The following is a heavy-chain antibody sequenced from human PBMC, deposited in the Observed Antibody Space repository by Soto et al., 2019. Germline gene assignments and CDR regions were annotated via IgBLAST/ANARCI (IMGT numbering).Heavy chain of an antibody. V-gene: IGHV3-30-3*01. J-gene: IGHJ4*02. Sequence: QVHLVESGGGVVQPGRSLRLSCVASGFNFKAYGMHWVRQAPGKGLEWVAVISTDGTNQHHADSVKGRFTISRDNFKNTLYLQMNSLRPEDTAVYLCAVGGGDLSLTPFDYWGQGTLVTVSS. CDR2: ISTDGTNQ. CDR3: AVGGGDLSLTPFDY. D-gene: IGHD3-16*02. CDR1: GFNFKAYG.